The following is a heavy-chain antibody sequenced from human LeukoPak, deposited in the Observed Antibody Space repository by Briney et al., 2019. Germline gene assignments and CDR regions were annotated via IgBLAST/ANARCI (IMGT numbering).Heavy chain of an antibody. J-gene: IGHJ6*02. V-gene: IGHV1-69*13. Sequence: ASVKVSCKASGGTFISYAISWVRQAPGQGLEWMGGIIPIFGTANYAQKFQGRVTITADESTSTAYMELSSLRSEDTAVYYCARRGCSGGSCYIPPYYYGMDVWGQGTAVTVSS. CDR1: GGTFISYA. CDR2: IIPIFGTA. CDR3: ARRGCSGGSCYIPPYYYGMDV. D-gene: IGHD2-15*01.